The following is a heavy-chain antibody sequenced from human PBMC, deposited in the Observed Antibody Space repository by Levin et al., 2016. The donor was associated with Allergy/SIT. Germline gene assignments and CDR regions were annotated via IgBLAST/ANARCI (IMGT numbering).Heavy chain of an antibody. Sequence: GESLKISCAASGFTFSSYAMHWVRQAPGKGLEWVAVISYDGSNKYYADSVKGRFTISRDNSKNTLYLQMNSLRAEDTAVYYCARVATVTTGEDWFDPWGQGTLVTVSS. CDR1: GFTFSSYA. D-gene: IGHD4-17*01. CDR3: ARVATVTTGEDWFDP. CDR2: ISYDGSNK. V-gene: IGHV3-30*04. J-gene: IGHJ5*02.